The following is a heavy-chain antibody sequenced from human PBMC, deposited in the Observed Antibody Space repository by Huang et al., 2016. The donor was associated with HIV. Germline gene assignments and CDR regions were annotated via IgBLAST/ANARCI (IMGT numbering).Heavy chain of an antibody. CDR2: VYYNGYT. J-gene: IGHJ4*01. CDR3: ARDETYGDLDY. V-gene: IGHV4-59*11. D-gene: IGHD4-17*01. CDR1: GASIGAHY. Sequence: QVQLHESGPGLVKPSETLSLNCTVSGASIGAHYCSWTRQSPGKGLEWIGNVYYNGYTNYNPSLKSRVTISVDPSKNQFSLKLTSVTAADTAVYYCARDETYGDLDYWGHGTLVTVSS.